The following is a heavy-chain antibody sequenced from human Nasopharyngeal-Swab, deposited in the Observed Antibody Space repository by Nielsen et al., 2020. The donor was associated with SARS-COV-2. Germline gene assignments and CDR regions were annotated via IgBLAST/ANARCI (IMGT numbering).Heavy chain of an antibody. CDR3: ARDGTHCSGGTCFDN. D-gene: IGHD2-15*01. Sequence: ASVTVSCQASVYSFTHYGLHWVRPAPCQGLEWMGWIHTKTWNPTYAQGFPGRFVFSLDTSVTTAYLQISSLEAEDTAVYYCARDGTHCSGGTCFDNWGQGTLVTVSS. V-gene: IGHV7-4-1*02. J-gene: IGHJ5*02. CDR1: VYSFTHYG. CDR2: IHTKTWNP.